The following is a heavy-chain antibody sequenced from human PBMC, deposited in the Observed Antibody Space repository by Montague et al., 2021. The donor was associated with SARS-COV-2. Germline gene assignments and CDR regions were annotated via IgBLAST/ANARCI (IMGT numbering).Heavy chain of an antibody. D-gene: IGHD3-10*01. CDR3: VRRGSSVWGVTVSAELDY. J-gene: IGHJ4*02. V-gene: IGHV4-34*01. CDR2: INHSGRT. CDR1: GGSFSGYY. Sequence: SETLSLTCAVYGGSFSGYYWSWIRQPPGKGLEWIGEINHSGRTNNNPSLKSRVIISVDTSKNQFSLKLSSVTAADTAVYYCVRRGSSVWGVTVSAELDYWGQGILVIVSS.